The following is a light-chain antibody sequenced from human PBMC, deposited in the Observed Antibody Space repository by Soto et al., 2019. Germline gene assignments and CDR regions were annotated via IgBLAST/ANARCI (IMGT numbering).Light chain of an antibody. CDR1: QSITTY. J-gene: IGKJ5*01. CDR2: AAA. Sequence: DVQMTQSPSSLSASVGDRVTITCRASQSITTYLNWYQQTSGEAPKLLIYAAARLQTLVPSRFSGSGSGTEFTLTISSLQPDDFATYYCQQYNSYPITFGQGTRLEIK. CDR3: QQYNSYPIT. V-gene: IGKV1-39*01.